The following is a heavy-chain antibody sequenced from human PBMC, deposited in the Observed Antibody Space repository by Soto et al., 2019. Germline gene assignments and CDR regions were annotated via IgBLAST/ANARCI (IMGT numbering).Heavy chain of an antibody. D-gene: IGHD3-3*01. CDR3: ASSAIRFLEWTHFDY. CDR1: GGSISSGGYY. V-gene: IGHV4-31*03. J-gene: IGHJ4*02. CDR2: IYYSGST. Sequence: QVQPQESGPGLVKPSQTLSLTCTVSGGSISSGGYYWSWIRQHPGKGLEWIGYIYYSGSTYYNPSLKSRVTISVDTSKNQFSLKLSSVTAADTAVYYCASSAIRFLEWTHFDYWGQGTLVTVSS.